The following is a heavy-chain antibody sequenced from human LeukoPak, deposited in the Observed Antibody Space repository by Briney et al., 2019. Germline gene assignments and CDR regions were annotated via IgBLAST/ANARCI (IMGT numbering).Heavy chain of an antibody. D-gene: IGHD3-16*01. CDR1: GYSISSGYY. CDR2: IYHSGGT. J-gene: IGHJ4*02. Sequence: KPSETLSLTCAVSGYSISSGYYWGWIRQPPGKGLEWIGSIYHSGGTHYNPSLKSRVTISVDTSKNQFSLKLSSVTAADTAVYYCAREKFNYDLLHYFDYWGQGTLVTVSS. CDR3: AREKFNYDLLHYFDY. V-gene: IGHV4-38-2*02.